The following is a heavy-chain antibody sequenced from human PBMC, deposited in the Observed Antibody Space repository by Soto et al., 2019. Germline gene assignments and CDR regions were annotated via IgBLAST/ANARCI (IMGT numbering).Heavy chain of an antibody. D-gene: IGHD3-22*01. CDR3: ARGGYYDSSGSRNYHYYGMDV. Sequence: QAQLVQSGAEVKKPGASVKVSCKASGYTFSSYGISWVRQAPGQGLEWLGWISPYDEDTKYAQNLQGRVRMTTDTSTRTVYMDLRSLRSDDTTIYYCARGGYYDSSGSRNYHYYGMDVWGQGTTVTVSS. CDR1: GYTFSSYG. V-gene: IGHV1-18*01. J-gene: IGHJ6*02. CDR2: ISPYDEDT.